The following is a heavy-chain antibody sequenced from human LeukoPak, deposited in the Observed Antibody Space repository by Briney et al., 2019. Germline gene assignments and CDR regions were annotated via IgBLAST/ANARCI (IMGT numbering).Heavy chain of an antibody. J-gene: IGHJ3*02. CDR1: GGSISSVGYY. CDR3: ARARDGDYSGYDFNPKDAFDI. CDR2: IYYSGST. Sequence: SETLSLTCTVSGGSISSVGYYWSWIRQHPGKGLEWIGYIYYSGSTYYDPSLESRVPISVDTSKNLFSLKLSSVTAADTAVYYCARARDGDYSGYDFNPKDAFDIWGQGTMVTVSS. V-gene: IGHV4-31*03. D-gene: IGHD5-12*01.